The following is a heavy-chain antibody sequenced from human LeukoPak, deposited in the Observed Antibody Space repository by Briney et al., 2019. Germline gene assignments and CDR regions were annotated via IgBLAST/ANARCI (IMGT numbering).Heavy chain of an antibody. CDR1: GGSVTNFY. CDR3: ARIGYSSSSIDY. D-gene: IGHD6-13*01. CDR2: IKEDGSIK. Sequence: ETLSLTCTVSGGSVTNFYWSWIRQPPGKGLEWVANIKEDGSIKYYVDSVKGRLTISRDNAKSSVYLQVNSLRAEDTALYYCARIGYSSSSIDYWGQGTLVTVSS. V-gene: IGHV3-7*01. J-gene: IGHJ4*02.